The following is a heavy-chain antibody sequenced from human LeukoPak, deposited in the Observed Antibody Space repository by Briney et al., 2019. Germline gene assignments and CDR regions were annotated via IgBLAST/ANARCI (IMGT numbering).Heavy chain of an antibody. J-gene: IGHJ4*02. CDR2: INQSGST. CDR1: GASFSGYY. CDR3: ARRNILTGYYFY. Sequence: SETLSLTCAVYGASFSGYYWSWIRQPPGKGLEWIGEINQSGSTNYNPSLKSRVTISVDTSKNQFSLKLSSVTAADTAVYYCARRNILTGYYFYWGQGTLVTVSS. V-gene: IGHV4-34*01. D-gene: IGHD3-9*01.